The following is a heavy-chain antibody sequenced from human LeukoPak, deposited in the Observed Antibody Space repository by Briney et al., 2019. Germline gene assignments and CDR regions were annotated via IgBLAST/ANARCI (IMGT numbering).Heavy chain of an antibody. Sequence: SETLHLTCSVSGGSVSSKVYSWVWIRQPPGQGLEWIGSLYYGGSASYNPSLKSRVTISMDTSKNQVSLRLTSVTAADTAVYFCARHQGYNDKSDNYRAYNYWGPGTLVTVSS. J-gene: IGHJ4*02. V-gene: IGHV4-39*01. CDR3: ARHQGYNDKSDNYRAYNY. D-gene: IGHD3-22*01. CDR2: LYYGGSA. CDR1: GGSVSSKVYS.